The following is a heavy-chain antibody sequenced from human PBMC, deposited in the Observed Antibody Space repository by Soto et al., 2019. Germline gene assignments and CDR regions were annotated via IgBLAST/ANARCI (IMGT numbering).Heavy chain of an antibody. V-gene: IGHV1-18*01. CDR1: GYTFSNFG. D-gene: IGHD5-18*01. CDR2: ISGYNGNT. J-gene: IGHJ6*02. CDR3: ARDKGYGFGWSSSSGMDV. Sequence: QVQLVQSGAEVMTPGASVKVSCKASGYTFSNFGLSWVRQAPGQGLEWMGRISGYNGNTNSAERFQGSITMTTDTSTSTAYMEVRSLTADDPAVYYCARDKGYGFGWSSSSGMDVWGQGPPVTVSS.